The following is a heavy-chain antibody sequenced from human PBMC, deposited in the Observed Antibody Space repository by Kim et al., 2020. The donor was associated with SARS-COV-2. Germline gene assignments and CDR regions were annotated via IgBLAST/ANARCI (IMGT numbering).Heavy chain of an antibody. J-gene: IGHJ4*02. CDR1: GWSFSGYY. CDR3: ARGPGKILWFGELLSLHIDY. D-gene: IGHD3-10*01. V-gene: IGHV4-34*01. CDR2: INHSGST. Sequence: SETLSLTCAVYGWSFSGYYWSWIRQPPGKGLEWIWEINHSGSTNYNPSLKSRVTISVDTSKNQFSLKLSSVTAADTAVYYCARGPGKILWFGELLSLHIDYWGQGTLVTVSS.